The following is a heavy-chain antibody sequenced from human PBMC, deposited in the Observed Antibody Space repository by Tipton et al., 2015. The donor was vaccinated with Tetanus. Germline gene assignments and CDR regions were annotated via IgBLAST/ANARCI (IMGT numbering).Heavy chain of an antibody. Sequence: TLSLTCTVSGGSISSSSYYWGWIRQPPGKGLEWIGSIYYSGSTYYNPSLKSRVTISVDTSKNQFSLKLSSVTAADTAVYYCALRYSSGFPFSIDYWGQGTLVTVSS. CDR1: GGSISSSSYY. CDR3: ALRYSSGFPFSIDY. V-gene: IGHV4-39*01. J-gene: IGHJ4*02. D-gene: IGHD6-19*01. CDR2: IYYSGST.